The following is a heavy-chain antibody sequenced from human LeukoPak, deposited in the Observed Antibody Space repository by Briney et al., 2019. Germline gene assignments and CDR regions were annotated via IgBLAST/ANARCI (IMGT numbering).Heavy chain of an antibody. J-gene: IGHJ4*02. CDR1: GYTFTGYY. D-gene: IGHD3-22*01. V-gene: IGHV1-2*02. CDR3: ARLGSSSGYYYDY. CDR2: INPNSGGT. Sequence: ASVKVSCKAFGYTFTGYYMHWVRQAPGQGLEWMGWINPNSGGTNYAQKFQGRVTMTRDTSISTAYMELSRLRSDDTAVYYCARLGSSSGYYYDYWGQGTLVTVSS.